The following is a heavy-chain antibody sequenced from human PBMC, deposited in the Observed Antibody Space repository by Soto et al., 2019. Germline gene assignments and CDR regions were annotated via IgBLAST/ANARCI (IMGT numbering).Heavy chain of an antibody. V-gene: IGHV1-18*01. J-gene: IGHJ6*02. Sequence: ASVKVSCKASGYTFTSYGISWVRQAPGQGLEWMGWISAYNGNTNYAQKLQGRVTMTTDTSTSTAYMELRSLRSDDTAVYYCASGTYYYDSSGHLAHYGMDVWGQGTTVTVSS. CDR2: ISAYNGNT. D-gene: IGHD3-22*01. CDR3: ASGTYYYDSSGHLAHYGMDV. CDR1: GYTFTSYG.